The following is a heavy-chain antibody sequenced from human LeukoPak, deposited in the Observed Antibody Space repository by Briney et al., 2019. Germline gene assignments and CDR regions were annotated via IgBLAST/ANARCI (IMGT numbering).Heavy chain of an antibody. CDR1: GFTVSSNY. CDR3: AKDSTGTRQGPFDY. D-gene: IGHD1-1*01. CDR2: IRYDGSNK. J-gene: IGHJ4*02. Sequence: PGGSLRLSCAASGFTVSSNYMSWVRQAPGKGLEWVAFIRYDGSNKYYADSVKGRFTISRDNSKNTLYLQMNSLRAEDTAVYYCAKDSTGTRQGPFDYWGQGTLVTVSS. V-gene: IGHV3-30*02.